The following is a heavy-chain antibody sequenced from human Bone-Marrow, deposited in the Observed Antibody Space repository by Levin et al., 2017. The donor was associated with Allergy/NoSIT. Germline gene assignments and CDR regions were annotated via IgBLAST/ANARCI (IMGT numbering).Heavy chain of an antibody. CDR2: IIPIFGTA. Sequence: ASVKVSCKASGGTFSSYAISWVRQAPGQGLEWMGGIIPIFGTANYAQKFQGRVTITADKSTSTAYMELSSLRSEDTAVYYCARAGRLWFGAYPGGDYYYGMDVWGQGTTVTVSS. V-gene: IGHV1-69*06. J-gene: IGHJ6*02. CDR3: ARAGRLWFGAYPGGDYYYGMDV. D-gene: IGHD3-10*01. CDR1: GGTFSSYA.